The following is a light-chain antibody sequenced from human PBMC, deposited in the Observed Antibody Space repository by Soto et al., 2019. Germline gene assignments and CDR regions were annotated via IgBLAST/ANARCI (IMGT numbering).Light chain of an antibody. Sequence: SYELPQPPSVSVAQGQTARITCGGEKVENKNVHWYQQKAGQAPVLVVFDDADRPSGIPDRFSGSYSGNTATLTISRVEAGDEADYYCLVWESSSDQYVFGTGTKVTVL. CDR3: LVWESSSDQYV. CDR1: KVENKN. V-gene: IGLV3-21*02. CDR2: DDA. J-gene: IGLJ1*01.